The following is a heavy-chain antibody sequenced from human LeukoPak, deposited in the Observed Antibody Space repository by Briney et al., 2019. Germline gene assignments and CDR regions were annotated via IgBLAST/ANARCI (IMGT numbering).Heavy chain of an antibody. V-gene: IGHV3-30*02. CDR1: GFTFSSYG. CDR2: IRYDGSNK. CDR3: ATPPPYSSSWSSLDY. Sequence: GGSLRLSCAASGFTFSSYGMHWVRQAPGKGLEWVAFIRYDGSNKYYADSVKGRFTISRDNSKNTLYLQMNSLRAEDTAVYYCATPPPYSSSWSSLDYWGQGTLVTVSS. J-gene: IGHJ4*02. D-gene: IGHD6-13*01.